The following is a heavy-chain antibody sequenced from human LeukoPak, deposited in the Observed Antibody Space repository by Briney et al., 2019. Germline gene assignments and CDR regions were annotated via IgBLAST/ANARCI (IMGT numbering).Heavy chain of an antibody. CDR3: ARRDYFDY. V-gene: IGHV4-39*01. CDR2: IYYSGST. Sequence: TTSETLSLTCTVSGGSISSSSYYWGWIRQPPGKGLEWIGSIYYSGSTYYNPSLKSRVTISVDTSKDQFSLKLSSVTAADTAVYCCARRDYFDYWGQGTLVTVSS. CDR1: GGSISSSSYY. J-gene: IGHJ4*02.